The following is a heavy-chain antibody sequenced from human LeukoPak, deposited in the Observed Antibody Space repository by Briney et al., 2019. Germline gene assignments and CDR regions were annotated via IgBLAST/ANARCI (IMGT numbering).Heavy chain of an antibody. CDR2: VIPIFGTA. V-gene: IGHV1-69*13. D-gene: IGHD3-22*01. J-gene: IGHJ5*02. Sequence: SVKVSCKASVGTFSSYAISWVRQAPGQGLEWMGGVIPIFGTANYAQNFQGRVTITADESTSTAYMELSSLRSEDTAVYYCARDQYYDSSGYFFWFDPWGQGTLVTVSS. CDR1: VGTFSSYA. CDR3: ARDQYYDSSGYFFWFDP.